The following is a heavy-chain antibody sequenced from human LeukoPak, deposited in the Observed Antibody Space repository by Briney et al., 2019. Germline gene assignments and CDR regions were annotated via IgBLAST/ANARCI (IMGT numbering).Heavy chain of an antibody. D-gene: IGHD1-1*01. CDR3: ARDDNFQFDS. V-gene: IGHV1-2*02. CDR2: INPNTGGT. CDR1: GYTFTAYY. Sequence: GASVKVSCKAPGYTFTAYYMHWVRQAPGQGLEWMGWINPNTGGTNYAPKFQGRVTMTRDTSISTAYMVLSSLTFDDTAVYYCARDDNFQFDSWGQGTLVTVSS. J-gene: IGHJ4*02.